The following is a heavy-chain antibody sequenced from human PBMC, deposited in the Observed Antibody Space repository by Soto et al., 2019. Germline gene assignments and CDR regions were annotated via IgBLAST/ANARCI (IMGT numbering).Heavy chain of an antibody. CDR1: GFTVSSNY. D-gene: IGHD3-10*01. Sequence: RRLSCAASGFTVSSNYMSWVCQAPGKGLEWVSVIYSGGSTYYADSVKGRFTISRDNSKNTLYLQMNSLRAEDTAVYYCARDRDYYYYYGMDVWGQGTTVTVSS. J-gene: IGHJ6*02. CDR2: IYSGGST. V-gene: IGHV3-53*01. CDR3: ARDRDYYYYYGMDV.